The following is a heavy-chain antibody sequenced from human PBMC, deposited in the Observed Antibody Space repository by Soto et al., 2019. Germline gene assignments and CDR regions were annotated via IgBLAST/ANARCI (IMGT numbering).Heavy chain of an antibody. CDR2: IIPIFGTA. J-gene: IGHJ5*02. Sequence: ASVKVSCKASGGTFSSYAISWVRQAPGQGLEWMGGIIPIFGTANYAQKFQGRVTITADEPTSTAYMELSSLRSEDTAVYYCARDQSWHDLVWWFDPWGQGTLVTVSS. V-gene: IGHV1-69*13. D-gene: IGHD1-1*01. CDR3: ARDQSWHDLVWWFDP. CDR1: GGTFSSYA.